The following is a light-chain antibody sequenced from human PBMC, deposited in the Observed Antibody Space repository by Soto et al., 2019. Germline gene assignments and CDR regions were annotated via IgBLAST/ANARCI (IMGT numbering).Light chain of an antibody. Sequence: QSVLAQPSSLSGFPGQSITISFTGTSSEVCAYNYVSWYQHHPGKAPKLIIYDVSNRPSGVSNRFSGSKSGNTASLTISGLQPEDEADYYCSSYTTSNTRQIVFGTGTKVTVL. J-gene: IGLJ1*01. CDR2: DVS. CDR1: SSEVCAYNY. CDR3: SSYTTSNTRQIV. V-gene: IGLV2-14*03.